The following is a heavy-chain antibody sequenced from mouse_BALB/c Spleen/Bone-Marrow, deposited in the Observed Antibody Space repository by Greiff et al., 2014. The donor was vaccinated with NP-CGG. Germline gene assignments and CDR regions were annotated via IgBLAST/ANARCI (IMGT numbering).Heavy chain of an antibody. V-gene: IGHV2-9*02. CDR2: IWADGST. J-gene: IGHJ4*01. CDR1: GFSLTNYG. CDR3: ARITTATGAMDY. Sequence: VKLMESGPGLVAPSQSLSITCTVSGFSLTNYGVHWVRQPPGKGLEWLGVIWADGSTNYNSALMSRLSISKDNSKSQGFFKMNSLQTDDTAMYYCARITTATGAMDYWGQGTSVTVSS. D-gene: IGHD1-2*01.